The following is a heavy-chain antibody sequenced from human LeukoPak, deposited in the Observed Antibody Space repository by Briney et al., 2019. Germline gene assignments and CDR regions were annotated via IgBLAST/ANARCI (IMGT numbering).Heavy chain of an antibody. CDR1: GFTFSSYG. D-gene: IGHD3-3*01. Sequence: GGSLRLSCAASGFTFSSYGMHWVRQAPGKGLEWVAFIRYDGSNKYYADSVKGRFTISRDNSKNTLYLQMNSLRAEDTAVYYCAKVKYYDSVGYFDYWGQGTLVTVSS. CDR3: AKVKYYDSVGYFDY. J-gene: IGHJ4*02. V-gene: IGHV3-30*02. CDR2: IRYDGSNK.